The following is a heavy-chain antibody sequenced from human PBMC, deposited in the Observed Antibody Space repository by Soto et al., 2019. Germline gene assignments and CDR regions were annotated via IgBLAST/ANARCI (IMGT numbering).Heavy chain of an antibody. J-gene: IGHJ4*02. D-gene: IGHD6-13*01. CDR1: GYTFTSYY. CDR3: ARALPRIATSREGDY. CDR2: INPSGGST. Sequence: QVQLVQSGAEAKKPGASVKVSCKASGYTFTSYYMHWMRQAPGQGLEWMGIINPSGGSTSYAQKFQGRVTMTGDTSTNTVYMELSSLRSEDTAVYYCARALPRIATSREGDYWGQGTLVTVSS. V-gene: IGHV1-46*01.